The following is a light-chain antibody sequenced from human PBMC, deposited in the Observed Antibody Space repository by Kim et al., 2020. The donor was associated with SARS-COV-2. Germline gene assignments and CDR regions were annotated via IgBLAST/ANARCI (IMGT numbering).Light chain of an antibody. Sequence: PGGTVTLTCGSSTGGVTSDHYPSWLQQKPGQAPRTLIYDTNNKHSWAPARFSGSLLGGKAALTLSAAQPEDEADYYCFLSYSGARVFGGGTQLTVL. CDR3: FLSYSGARV. J-gene: IGLJ3*02. CDR1: TGGVTSDHY. V-gene: IGLV7-46*01. CDR2: DTN.